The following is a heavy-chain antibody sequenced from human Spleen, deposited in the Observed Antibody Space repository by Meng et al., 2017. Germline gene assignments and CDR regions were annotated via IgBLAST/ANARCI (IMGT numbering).Heavy chain of an antibody. CDR2: VIPIFVTA. Sequence: HVRPVQVGVEVKKPGSSVKVSCKASGGTFSDSAINWVRQAPGQGLEWMGGVIPIFVTANYAQKFQGRVTMTRNTSISTAYMELSSLRSEDTAVYYCARGGELDSWGQGTLVTVSS. CDR1: GGTFSDSA. CDR3: ARGGELDS. J-gene: IGHJ4*02. V-gene: IGHV1-69*06.